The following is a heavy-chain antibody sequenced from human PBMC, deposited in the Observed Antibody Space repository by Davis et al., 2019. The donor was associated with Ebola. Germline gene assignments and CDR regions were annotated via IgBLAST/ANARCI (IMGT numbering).Heavy chain of an antibody. D-gene: IGHD1-26*01. Sequence: GGSLRLSCAAPGFSFTNYAMNWVRQPPGKGLEWVSYISSSGSTIQYADSVKGRFTISRDNAKHSLYLQMNSLRAEDTAVYYCARAGAGYDADYYYYGMDVWGQGTTVTVSS. V-gene: IGHV3-48*03. CDR2: ISSSGSTI. CDR3: ARAGAGYDADYYYYGMDV. CDR1: GFSFTNYA. J-gene: IGHJ6*02.